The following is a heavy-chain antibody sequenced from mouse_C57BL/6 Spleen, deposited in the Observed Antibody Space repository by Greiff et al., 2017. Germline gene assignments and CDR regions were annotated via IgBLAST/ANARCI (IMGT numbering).Heavy chain of an antibody. CDR3: TRGTTVVANFAY. Sequence: VQLQQSGAELVRPGASVTLSCKASGYTFTDYEMHWVKQTPVHGLEWIGAIDPETGGTAYNQKFKGKAILTADKSSSTAYMELRSLTSEDSAVYYCTRGTTVVANFAYWGQGTTLSVSS. J-gene: IGHJ2*01. D-gene: IGHD1-1*01. CDR2: IDPETGGT. CDR1: GYTFTDYE. V-gene: IGHV1-15*01.